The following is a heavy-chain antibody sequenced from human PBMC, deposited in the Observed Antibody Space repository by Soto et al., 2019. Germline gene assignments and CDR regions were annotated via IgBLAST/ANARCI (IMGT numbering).Heavy chain of an antibody. V-gene: IGHV3-72*01. CDR2: SRDKPQGYST. J-gene: IGHJ4*02. CDR1: GFRLSDHY. CDR3: VRATYFSDSSGYTRCLDY. Sequence: PEGSLRCSCAGSGFRLSDHYIDWVRQAPGKGLEWVGRSRDKPQGYSTAYAASVKGRFTTSRDESKNSAYLQMNSLKTEDTAVYYCVRATYFSDSSGYTRCLDYWGQGTLVTVSS. D-gene: IGHD3-22*01.